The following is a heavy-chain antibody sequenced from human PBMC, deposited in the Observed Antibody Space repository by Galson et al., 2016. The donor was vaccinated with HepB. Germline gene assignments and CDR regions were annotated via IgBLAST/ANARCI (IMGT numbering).Heavy chain of an antibody. CDR3: ARESNSYVKGVPDY. CDR2: INPNSGGT. D-gene: IGHD3-10*02. V-gene: IGHV1-2*04. J-gene: IGHJ4*02. CDR1: GYTFTAYY. Sequence: SVKVSCKASGYTFTAYYMHWVRQAPGQGLEWVGWINPNSGGTNYAQKFRGWVTMTRDTSTSTAYMELSRLRSDDTAVYYCARESNSYVKGVPDYWGQGTLVTVSS.